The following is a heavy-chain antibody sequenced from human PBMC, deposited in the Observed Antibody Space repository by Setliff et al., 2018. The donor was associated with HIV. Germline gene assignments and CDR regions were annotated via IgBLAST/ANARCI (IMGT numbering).Heavy chain of an antibody. D-gene: IGHD3-22*01. J-gene: IGHJ1*01. Sequence: SVKVSCKASGDTNPSDAISWVRQAPGQGLEWMGGVVPTIHEATYAQKFQGRVTITADESATTVYVEMSGLTSEDTAIYYCARGADASGYFYREYFQHWGQGTLVTVSS. CDR2: VVPTIHEA. CDR3: ARGADASGYFYREYFQH. CDR1: GDTNPSDA. V-gene: IGHV1-69*13.